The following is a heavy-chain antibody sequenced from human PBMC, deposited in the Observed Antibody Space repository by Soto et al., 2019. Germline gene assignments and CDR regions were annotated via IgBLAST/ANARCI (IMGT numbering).Heavy chain of an antibody. D-gene: IGHD2-2*01. J-gene: IGHJ4*02. CDR1: GGSVSSGSYY. CDR2: IYYSGST. V-gene: IGHV4-61*01. Sequence: PSETLSLTCTVSGGSVSSGSYYWSWIRQPPGKGLEWIGYIYYSGSTNYNPSLKSRVTISVDTSKNQFSLKLSSVTAADTAVYYCARDSSRYCSSTSCPGIDYWGQGTLVTVSS. CDR3: ARDSSRYCSSTSCPGIDY.